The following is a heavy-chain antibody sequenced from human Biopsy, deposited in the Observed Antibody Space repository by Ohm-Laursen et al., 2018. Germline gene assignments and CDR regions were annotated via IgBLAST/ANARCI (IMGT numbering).Heavy chain of an antibody. Sequence: SETLSLTCTISDDSVTYPTDNWSWIRQPPGKGLEWIGHIYYSVMTNYNPSLQSRVSISVDTSRNQVSLTLSSVTAADTAVYYCARDSGILNYGNFKYYHYYGMDVWGHGTKVTVSS. CDR2: IYYSVMT. J-gene: IGHJ6*02. D-gene: IGHD4-11*01. V-gene: IGHV4-61*01. CDR3: ARDSGILNYGNFKYYHYYGMDV. CDR1: DDSVTYPTDN.